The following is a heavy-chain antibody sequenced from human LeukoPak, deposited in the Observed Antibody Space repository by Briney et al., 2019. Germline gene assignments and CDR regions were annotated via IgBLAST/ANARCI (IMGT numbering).Heavy chain of an antibody. CDR3: ARGPGYSSGWYVLSVDY. Sequence: TGRSLRLSCAASGFTFSSYGMHWVRQAPGKGLEWVAVISYDGSIKYYADSVKGRFTTSRDNSKNMLYLQMNSLSAEDTAVYYCARGPGYSSGWYVLSVDYWGQGTLVTVSS. V-gene: IGHV3-30*03. CDR2: ISYDGSIK. J-gene: IGHJ4*02. CDR1: GFTFSSYG. D-gene: IGHD6-19*01.